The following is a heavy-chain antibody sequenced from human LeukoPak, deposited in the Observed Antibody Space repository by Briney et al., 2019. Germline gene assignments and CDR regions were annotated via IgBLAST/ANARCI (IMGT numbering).Heavy chain of an antibody. J-gene: IGHJ4*02. CDR1: GFTFSASA. D-gene: IGHD3-22*01. CDR2: IGSKANSYAT. CDR3: TSPTYYYGRSGYQENY. Sequence: GGSLRLSCAASGFTFSASAMHWVRQASGKGLEWLGRIGSKANSYATAYAASVKGRFAISRDDSKNTAYLQMNSLKTEDTAVYYCTSPTYYYGRSGYQENYWGQGTLVTVSS. V-gene: IGHV3-73*01.